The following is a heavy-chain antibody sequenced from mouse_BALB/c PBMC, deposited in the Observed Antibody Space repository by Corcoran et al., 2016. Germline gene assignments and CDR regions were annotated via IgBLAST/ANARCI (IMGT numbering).Heavy chain of an antibody. CDR2: INPYNDGT. D-gene: IGHD1-1*01. V-gene: IGHV1S136*01. Sequence: EVKLQQFGPELVKPGASVKVSCKASGYTFTSYVMHWVKQTPGQCLEWIGYINPYNDGTKYNEQFKGKATLTSNKSSSTAYRELRSLTSEDSAVYYCARASVGGGWYFDVWGAGTTVAVSA. CDR3: ARASVGGGWYFDV. J-gene: IGHJ1*01. CDR1: GYTFTSYV.